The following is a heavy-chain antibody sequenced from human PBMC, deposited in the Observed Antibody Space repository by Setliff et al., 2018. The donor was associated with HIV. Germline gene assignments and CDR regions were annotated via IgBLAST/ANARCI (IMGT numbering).Heavy chain of an antibody. D-gene: IGHD5-12*01. CDR3: ATLKMATIYRDFDY. J-gene: IGHJ4*02. CDR1: RGSISRYY. V-gene: IGHV4-59*12. Sequence: SETLSLTCTVSRGSISRYYWSWIRQPPGKGLEWIGYIYYTGTTKYNPSLKSRVTISVDTSKNQFSLKLSSVTAADTAVYYCATLKMATIYRDFDYWGQGTLVTVPQ. CDR2: IYYTGTT.